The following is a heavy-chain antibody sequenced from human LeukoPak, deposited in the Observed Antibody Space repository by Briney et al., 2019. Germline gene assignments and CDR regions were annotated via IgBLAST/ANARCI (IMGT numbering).Heavy chain of an antibody. D-gene: IGHD6-6*01. V-gene: IGHV4-4*09. CDR3: ARGGGDSSSSQDFDY. CDR1: DDSISIYY. CDR2: IHTTGST. J-gene: IGHJ4*01. Sequence: SETLSLTCTVSDDSISIYYWNWIRQPPGKGLDWIGYIHTTGSTNYNPSLKSRVTISVDTSKKQFSLKLGSVTAADTAVYYCARGGGDSSSSQDFDYWGQGTLVTVSS.